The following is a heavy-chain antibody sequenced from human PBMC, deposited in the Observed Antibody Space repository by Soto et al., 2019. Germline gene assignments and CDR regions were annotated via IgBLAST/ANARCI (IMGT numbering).Heavy chain of an antibody. CDR1: GGTFSSYA. CDR3: AREITYGSGSTFDY. V-gene: IGHV1-69*13. D-gene: IGHD3-10*01. J-gene: IGHJ4*02. CDR2: IIPIFGTA. Sequence: SVKVSCKASGGTFSSYAISWVRQAPGQGLEWMGGIIPIFGTANYAQKFQGRVTITADESTSTAYMELSSLRSEDTAVYYCAREITYGSGSTFDYWGQGTLVTVS.